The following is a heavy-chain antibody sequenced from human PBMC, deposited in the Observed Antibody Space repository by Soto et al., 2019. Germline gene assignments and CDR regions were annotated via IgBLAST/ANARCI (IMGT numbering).Heavy chain of an antibody. Sequence: QMQLAQSGPEVKKPGTSVKVSCKASGFTFINSAIQWVRQARGQRLEWMGWIVVGSGHINYAQKFQERPSITRDMSTSTAYMELSSLTLEDTAVYYCAAVQGGGATFHFWGPGTLVTVSS. CDR2: IVVGSGHI. V-gene: IGHV1-58*02. D-gene: IGHD1-26*01. CDR3: AAVQGGGATFHF. CDR1: GFTFINSA. J-gene: IGHJ4*02.